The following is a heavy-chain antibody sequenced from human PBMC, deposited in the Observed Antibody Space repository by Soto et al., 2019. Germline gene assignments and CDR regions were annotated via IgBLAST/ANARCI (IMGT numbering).Heavy chain of an antibody. J-gene: IGHJ4*02. V-gene: IGHV3-23*01. CDR3: AKDRITIFGVVIMYFDY. CDR2: ISGSGGST. Sequence: GGSLRLSCAASGFTFSSYAMSWVRQAPGKGLEWVSAISGSGGSTYYADSVKGRFTISRDNSKNTLYLQMNSLRAEDTAVYYCAKDRITIFGVVIMYFDYWGQGTLVTVSS. CDR1: GFTFSSYA. D-gene: IGHD3-3*01.